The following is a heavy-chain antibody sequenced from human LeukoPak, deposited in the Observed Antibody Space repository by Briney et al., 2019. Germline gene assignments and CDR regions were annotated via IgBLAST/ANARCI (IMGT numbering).Heavy chain of an antibody. D-gene: IGHD1-7*01. Sequence: GGSLRLSCAASGFTFSSYAMSWVRQAPGKGLKWVSAISGSGGSTYYADSVKGRFTISRDNSKNTLYLQMNSLRAEDTAVYYCAKGGTDGTTFDYWGQGTLVTVSS. V-gene: IGHV3-23*01. CDR2: ISGSGGST. J-gene: IGHJ4*02. CDR3: AKGGTDGTTFDY. CDR1: GFTFSSYA.